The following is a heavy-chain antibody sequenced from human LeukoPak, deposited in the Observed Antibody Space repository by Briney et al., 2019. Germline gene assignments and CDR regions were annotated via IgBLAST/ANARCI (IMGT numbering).Heavy chain of an antibody. CDR3: ARGRYYDFWSGYYSPPCDY. CDR1: GYTFTSYY. Sequence: GASVKVSCKASGYTFTSYYMHWVRQAPGQGLEWMGIINPSGGSTSYAQKFQGRVTMTRDTSTSTVYMELSSLRSEDTAVYYCARGRYYDFWSGYYSPPCDYWGQGTLVTVSS. V-gene: IGHV1-46*01. J-gene: IGHJ4*02. D-gene: IGHD3-3*01. CDR2: INPSGGST.